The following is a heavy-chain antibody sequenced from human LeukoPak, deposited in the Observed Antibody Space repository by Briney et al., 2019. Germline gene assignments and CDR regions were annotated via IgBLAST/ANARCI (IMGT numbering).Heavy chain of an antibody. CDR3: ARNFDYYGSGTYNDW. CDR1: GFIFSDYS. J-gene: IGHJ4*02. D-gene: IGHD3-10*01. CDR2: IDSTSTYV. Sequence: GGSLRLSCAASGFIFSDYSMNWVRQTPGKRLEWVSSIDSTSTYVYYVDSVKGRFTVSRDNAKRSPYLQMNSLSAEDTAIYYCARNFDYYGSGTYNDWWGQGTLVTVSS. V-gene: IGHV3-21*01.